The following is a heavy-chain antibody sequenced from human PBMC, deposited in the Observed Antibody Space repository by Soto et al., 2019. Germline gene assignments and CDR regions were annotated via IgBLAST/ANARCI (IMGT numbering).Heavy chain of an antibody. V-gene: IGHV1-8*01. D-gene: IGHD2-15*01. CDR3: ARGLRLFVVVVAATNWGHDY. J-gene: IGHJ4*02. CDR2: MNPNSGNT. CDR1: GYTFTSYD. Sequence: ASVKVSCKASGYTFTSYDINWVRQATGQGLEWMGWMNPNSGNTGYAQKFQGRVTMTRNTSISTAYMELSSLRSEDTAVYYCARGLRLFVVVVAATNWGHDYWGQGTLVTV.